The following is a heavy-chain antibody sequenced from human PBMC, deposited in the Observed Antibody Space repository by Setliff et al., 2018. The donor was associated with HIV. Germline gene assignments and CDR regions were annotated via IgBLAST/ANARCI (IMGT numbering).Heavy chain of an antibody. CDR2: IYYSVGT. J-gene: IGHJ4*02. CDR1: GGSISSYY. V-gene: IGHV4-59*01. D-gene: IGHD3-10*01. Sequence: PSETLSLTCNVSGGSISSYYWNWIRQPPGKGLEWIGYIYYSVGTNYNPSLKSRVTISADKSKNQFSLKLSSVTAADTAVYYCARNRVPSSLWGQGTLVTVSS. CDR3: ARNRVPSSL.